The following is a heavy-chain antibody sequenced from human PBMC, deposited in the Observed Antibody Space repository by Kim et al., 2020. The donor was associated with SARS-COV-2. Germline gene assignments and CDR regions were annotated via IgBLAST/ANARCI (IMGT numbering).Heavy chain of an antibody. J-gene: IGHJ5*02. D-gene: IGHD3-9*01. CDR2: IIPIFGTA. Sequence: SVKVSCKASGGTFSSYAISWVRQAPGQGLEWMGGIIPIFGTANYAQKFQGRVTITADESTSTAYMELSSLRSEDTAVYYCARGRVLRYPNWFDPWGQGTLVTVSS. V-gene: IGHV1-69*13. CDR3: ARGRVLRYPNWFDP. CDR1: GGTFSSYA.